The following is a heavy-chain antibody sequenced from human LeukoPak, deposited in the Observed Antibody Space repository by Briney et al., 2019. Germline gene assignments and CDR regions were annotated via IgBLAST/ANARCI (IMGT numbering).Heavy chain of an antibody. CDR2: IYTSGST. D-gene: IGHD2-21*02. V-gene: IGHV4-61*02. Sequence: SETLSLTCTVSGGSISSGSCYWSWIRQPAGKGLEWIGRIYTSGSTNYNPSLKSRVTISVDTSKNQFSLKLSSVTAADTAVYYCARVLGGDLDYWGQGTLVTVSS. J-gene: IGHJ4*02. CDR3: ARVLGGDLDY. CDR1: GGSISSGSCY.